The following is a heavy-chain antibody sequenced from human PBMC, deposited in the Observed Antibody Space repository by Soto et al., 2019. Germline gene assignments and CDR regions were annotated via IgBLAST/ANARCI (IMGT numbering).Heavy chain of an antibody. Sequence: GGSLRLSCTASGFTFGDYAMSWFRQAPGKGLEWVGFIRSKAYGGTTEYAASVKSRFTISRDDSKSIAYLQMNSLKTEDTAVYYCTRATMVRGVIIKVPFDYWGQGTLVTVSS. CDR1: GFTFGDYA. V-gene: IGHV3-49*03. J-gene: IGHJ4*02. CDR3: TRATMVRGVIIKVPFDY. CDR2: IRSKAYGGTT. D-gene: IGHD3-10*01.